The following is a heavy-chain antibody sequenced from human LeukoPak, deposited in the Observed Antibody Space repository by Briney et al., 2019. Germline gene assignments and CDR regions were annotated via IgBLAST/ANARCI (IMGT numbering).Heavy chain of an antibody. Sequence: SETLSLTCAVSGGSISSTSYYWGWIRQPPGKGLEWIGSIYYSGSTYYNPSLKSRLIISVDTSKNQFSLKLSSVTAADTAVYYCARSVVVVAANYYYYYYMDVWGKGTTVTVSS. CDR2: IYYSGST. V-gene: IGHV4-39*07. CDR3: ARSVVVVAANYYYYYYMDV. D-gene: IGHD2-15*01. J-gene: IGHJ6*03. CDR1: GGSISSTSYY.